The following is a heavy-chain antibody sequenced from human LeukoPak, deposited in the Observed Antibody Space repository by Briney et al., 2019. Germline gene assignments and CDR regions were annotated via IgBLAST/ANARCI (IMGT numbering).Heavy chain of an antibody. CDR3: AKDAAQWELLPVYFDY. D-gene: IGHD1-26*01. Sequence: GGSLRLSCAASGFTFSSYAMSWVRQAPGKGLEWVSAISGTGGRTYYADSVKGRFTISRDNSKNTLYLQMNSLRAEDTAVYYCAKDAAQWELLPVYFDYWGQGTLVTVSS. V-gene: IGHV3-23*01. CDR2: ISGTGGRT. CDR1: GFTFSSYA. J-gene: IGHJ4*02.